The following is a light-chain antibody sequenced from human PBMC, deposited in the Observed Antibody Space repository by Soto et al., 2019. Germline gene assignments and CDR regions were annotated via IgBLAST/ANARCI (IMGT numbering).Light chain of an antibody. CDR1: QSIRSY. J-gene: IGKJ4*01. CDR3: QQRSKWPRT. V-gene: IGKV1-9*01. CDR2: AAS. Sequence: IQLTQSPSSLSASVGERATITCRASQSIRSYLGWYQQKPGKAPKLLIYAASNLQSGVPPRFSGSGSGTDFTLTISSLEPEDFAVYYCQQRSKWPRTFGGGTKVDIK.